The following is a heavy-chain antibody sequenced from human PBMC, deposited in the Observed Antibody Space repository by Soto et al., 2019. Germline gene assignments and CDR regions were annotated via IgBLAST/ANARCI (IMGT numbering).Heavy chain of an antibody. V-gene: IGHV1-24*01. CDR2: FDPEDGET. Sequence: GASVKVSFKVSGYTLTELSMHWVRQAPGKGLEWMGGFDPEDGETIYAQKFQGRVTMTEDTSTDTAYMELSSLRSEDTAVYYCATVWFRDGYNMDWFDPWGQGTLVTVSS. J-gene: IGHJ5*02. D-gene: IGHD5-12*01. CDR3: ATVWFRDGYNMDWFDP. CDR1: GYTLTELS.